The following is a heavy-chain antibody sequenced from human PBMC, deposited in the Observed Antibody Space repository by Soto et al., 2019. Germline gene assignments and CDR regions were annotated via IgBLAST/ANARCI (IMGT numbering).Heavy chain of an antibody. CDR3: ARGINGGHYGMDV. J-gene: IGHJ6*02. CDR1: GLTVSNNY. D-gene: IGHD2-15*01. CDR2: IYSGGST. V-gene: IGHV3-66*01. Sequence: GSLRLSCAASGLTVSNNYMSWVRQAPGKGLEWVSVIYSGGSTYYADSVKGRFTISRDNSKNTLYLQMNSLRAEDTAVYYCARGINGGHYGMDVWGQGTTVTVS.